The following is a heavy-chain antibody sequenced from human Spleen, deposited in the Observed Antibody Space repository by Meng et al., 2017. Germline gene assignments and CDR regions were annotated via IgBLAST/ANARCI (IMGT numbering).Heavy chain of an antibody. J-gene: IGHJ4*01. D-gene: IGHD3-22*01. CDR1: GCSINSYY. CDR2: IYYTGST. Sequence: SETLSLTCTVSGCSINSYYWSWIRQPPGKGLEWIGYIYYTGSTNYNPSLESRVTISVDTSKNQFSLKLRSVTAADTAVYYCAREMGKNYYDPNGDYRGGWGPGTQVTVSS. CDR3: AREMGKNYYDPNGDYRGG. V-gene: IGHV4-59*01.